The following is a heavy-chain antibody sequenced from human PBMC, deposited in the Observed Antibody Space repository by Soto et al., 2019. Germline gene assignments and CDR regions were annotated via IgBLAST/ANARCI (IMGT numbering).Heavy chain of an antibody. J-gene: IGHJ4*02. V-gene: IGHV3-11*01. CDR2: ISNGGSSI. CDR3: ASLAIGTIIRGAPDF. CDR1: GFTFSDYY. Sequence: QVHLVESGGGLVKPGGSLRLSCAASGFTFSDYYMTWIRQAPGKGLEWVSYISNGGSSIYYADSVKGRFTISRDNAKNSLYLQMNSLRAEDTAMYYCASLAIGTIIRGAPDFWGQGTLVTVSS. D-gene: IGHD3-10*01.